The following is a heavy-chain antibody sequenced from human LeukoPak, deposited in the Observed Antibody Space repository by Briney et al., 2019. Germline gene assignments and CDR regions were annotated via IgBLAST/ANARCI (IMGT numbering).Heavy chain of an antibody. CDR3: ARGGSYYPYYYYGMDV. CDR2: IIPIFGTA. CDR1: GGTFSSYA. J-gene: IGHJ6*02. Sequence: ASVKVSCKASGGTFSSYAISWVRQAPGQGLEWMGGIIPIFGTANYAQKFQGRVTITADESTSTAYMELSSLRSEDTAVYYCARGGSYYPYYYYGMDVWGQGTTVTVSS. V-gene: IGHV1-69*13. D-gene: IGHD1-26*01.